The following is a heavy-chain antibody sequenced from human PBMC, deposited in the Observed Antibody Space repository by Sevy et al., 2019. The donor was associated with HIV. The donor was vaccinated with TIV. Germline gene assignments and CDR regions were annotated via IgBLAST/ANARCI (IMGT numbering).Heavy chain of an antibody. Sequence: ASVKVSCKASGYTFIDYYLIWVRQAPGQGLEWMGRFNPNSGDKNYAQKFQGRVTMTREASINSAYMELSRLTSDDTAVYYCAREWGFAMANAFDIWGQGTMVTVSS. D-gene: IGHD2-2*01. CDR3: AREWGFAMANAFDI. CDR1: GYTFIDYY. V-gene: IGHV1-2*06. CDR2: FNPNSGDK. J-gene: IGHJ3*02.